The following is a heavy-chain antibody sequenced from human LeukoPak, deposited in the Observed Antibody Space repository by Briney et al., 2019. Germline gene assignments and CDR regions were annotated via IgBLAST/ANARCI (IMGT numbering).Heavy chain of an antibody. CDR3: ARVITMVRGALDY. CDR2: IKQDGSEK. CDR1: GFTFSNYW. Sequence: PGGSLRLSCAASGFTFSNYWMSWVRQAPGKGLERVANIKQDGSEKYYVDSVKGRFTISRDHAKNSLYLQMNSLRAEDTAVYYCARVITMVRGALDYWGQGTLVTVSS. V-gene: IGHV3-7*04. D-gene: IGHD3-10*01. J-gene: IGHJ4*02.